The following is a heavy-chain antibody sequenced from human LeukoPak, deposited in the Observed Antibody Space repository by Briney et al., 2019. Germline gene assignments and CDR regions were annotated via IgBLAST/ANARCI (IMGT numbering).Heavy chain of an antibody. CDR3: AKASKREHDYGDYKNY. CDR1: GFTFSSYA. J-gene: IGHJ4*02. Sequence: GGSLRLSCAASGFTFSSYAMSWVRQAPGKGLEWVSAIGGSGYNTYYADSVQGRFTISRDNSKNTLYLQMSSLRAEDTAAYYCAKASKREHDYGDYKNYWGQGTLVTVSS. CDR2: IGGSGYNT. D-gene: IGHD4-17*01. V-gene: IGHV3-23*01.